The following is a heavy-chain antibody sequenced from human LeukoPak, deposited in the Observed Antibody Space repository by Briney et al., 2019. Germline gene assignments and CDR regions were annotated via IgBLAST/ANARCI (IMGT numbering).Heavy chain of an antibody. CDR3: GRRTTVTTPRYSWYFDL. CDR1: GGTFSSYA. J-gene: IGHJ2*01. Sequence: SVKVSCKASGGTFSSYAISWVRQAPGQGLEWMGGIIPIFGTANYAQKFQGRVTITADESTSTAYMELSSLRSEDTAVCYCGRRTTVTTPRYSWYFDLWGRGTLVTVSS. D-gene: IGHD4-17*01. V-gene: IGHV1-69*01. CDR2: IIPIFGTA.